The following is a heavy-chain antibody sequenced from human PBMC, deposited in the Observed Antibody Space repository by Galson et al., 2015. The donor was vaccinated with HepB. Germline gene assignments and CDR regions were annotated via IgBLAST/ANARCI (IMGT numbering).Heavy chain of an antibody. CDR2: IWHDGSNN. J-gene: IGHJ6*02. D-gene: IGHD2-2*01. CDR3: AKGQDDCSSTSCYVCYYYGMDV. V-gene: IGHV3-33*06. CDR1: GFTFSSYG. Sequence: SLRLSCAASGFTFSSYGMHWVRQAPGKGLEWVAVIWHDGSNNYYADSVKGRFTISRDNSKNTLYLQMNSLRAEDTAVYYCAKGQDDCSSTSCYVCYYYGMDVWGQGTTVAVSS.